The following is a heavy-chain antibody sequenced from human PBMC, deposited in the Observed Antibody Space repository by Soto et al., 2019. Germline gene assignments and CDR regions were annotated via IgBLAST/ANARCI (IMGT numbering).Heavy chain of an antibody. CDR3: VRGGYVHAFDY. CDR1: GGCISYYY. V-gene: IGHV4-59*01. D-gene: IGHD5-12*01. J-gene: IGHJ4*02. Sequence: SETLSLTCTVSGGCISYYYWGWIRQPPGKGLEWIGSIYYSGNTHYNPSLKSRVTISVDTSMNQFSLNLDSVTAVDSAVYYCVRGGYVHAFDYWGQGALVTVSS. CDR2: IYYSGNT.